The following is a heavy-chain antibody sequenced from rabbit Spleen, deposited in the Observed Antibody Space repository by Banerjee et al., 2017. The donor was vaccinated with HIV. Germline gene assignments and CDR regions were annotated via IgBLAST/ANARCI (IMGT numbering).Heavy chain of an antibody. CDR1: GFSFSSSYY. CDR3: ARDLADVIGWNFNL. Sequence: QSLEESGGDLVKPGASLTLTCTASGFSFSSSYYMCWVRQAPGKGLECIACIYNGDGSTYYATWAKGRFTISKTSSTTVTLQMTSLTAADTATYFCARDLADVIGWNFNLWGPGTLVTVS. J-gene: IGHJ4*01. CDR2: IYNGDGST. V-gene: IGHV1S40*01. D-gene: IGHD4-1*01.